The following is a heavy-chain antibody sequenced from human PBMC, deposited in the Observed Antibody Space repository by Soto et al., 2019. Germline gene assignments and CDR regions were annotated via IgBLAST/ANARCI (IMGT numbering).Heavy chain of an antibody. CDR2: IYYRGNT. J-gene: IGHJ6*02. V-gene: IGHV4-31*03. CDR3: ARDPSYGDYSYYGMDV. D-gene: IGHD4-17*01. CDR1: GASINGGGYY. Sequence: QVQLQESGPGLVKPSQTLSLTCTVSGASINGGGYYWSWIRQHPGKGLEWIGSIYYRGNTYYSPSLERRVTISVDTSQNHFSLRLTSGTAADTAVYYCARDPSYGDYSYYGMDVWGQGTTVTVSS.